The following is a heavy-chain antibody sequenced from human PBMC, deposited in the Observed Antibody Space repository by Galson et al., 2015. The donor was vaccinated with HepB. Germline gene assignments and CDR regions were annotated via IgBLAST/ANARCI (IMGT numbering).Heavy chain of an antibody. CDR2: FDPEDGET. CDR3: ATGLTSSFQQQLVRGWFDP. Sequence: SVKVSCKVSGYTLTELSMHWVRQAPGKGLEWMGGFDPEDGETIYAQKFQGRVTMTEDTSTDTAYMELSSLRSEDTAVYYCATGLTSSFQQQLVRGWFDPWGQGTLVTVSS. D-gene: IGHD6-13*01. V-gene: IGHV1-24*01. J-gene: IGHJ5*02. CDR1: GYTLTELS.